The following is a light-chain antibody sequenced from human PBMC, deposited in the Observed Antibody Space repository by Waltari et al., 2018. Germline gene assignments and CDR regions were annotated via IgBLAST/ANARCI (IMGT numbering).Light chain of an antibody. J-gene: IGKJ1*01. CDR1: QSVGSDY. Sequence: EVVLTQSPVTLSLSPGERATLSCRASQSVGSDYLAWYQQKPGQAPRLLLYGASSRATGIPDRFSGSGSGTDFTLTISRLEPEDFAVYYCQQYGISPRRFGQGTKVEI. V-gene: IGKV3-20*01. CDR2: GAS. CDR3: QQYGISPRR.